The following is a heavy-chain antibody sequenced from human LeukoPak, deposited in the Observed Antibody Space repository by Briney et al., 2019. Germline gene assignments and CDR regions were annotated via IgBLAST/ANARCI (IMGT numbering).Heavy chain of an antibody. J-gene: IGHJ6*03. V-gene: IGHV1-2*06. CDR2: INPNSGGT. D-gene: IGHD2-2*01. Sequence: ASVKVSCKASGYTFTGYYMHWVRQAPGQGLEWMGRINPNSGGTNYAQKFQGRVTMTRDTSISTAYMELSRLRSDDTAVYYCARESSVTIVPAEDNYYYYYMDVWGKGTTVTVSS. CDR1: GYTFTGYY. CDR3: ARESSVTIVPAEDNYYYYYMDV.